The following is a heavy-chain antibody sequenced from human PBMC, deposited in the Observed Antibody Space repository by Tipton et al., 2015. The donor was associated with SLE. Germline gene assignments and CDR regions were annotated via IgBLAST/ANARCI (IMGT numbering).Heavy chain of an antibody. J-gene: IGHJ5*02. CDR3: AIYSGSYYGHWFDP. Sequence: TLSLTCTVSGGSISSGGYYWSWIRKHPGKGLEWIGYIYYSGRTNYNPSLKSRVTISVDTSKNQFSLKLSSVTAADTAVYYCAIYSGSYYGHWFDPWGQGTLVTVSS. CDR1: GGSISSGGYY. V-gene: IGHV4-61*08. CDR2: IYYSGRT. D-gene: IGHD1-26*01.